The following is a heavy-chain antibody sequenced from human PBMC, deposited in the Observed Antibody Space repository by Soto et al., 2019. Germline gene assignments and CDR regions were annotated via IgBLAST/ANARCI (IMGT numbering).Heavy chain of an antibody. CDR1: GYTFIGYY. Sequence: GASVKVSCKASGYTFIGYYIHWVRQAPGQGLEWRGWINPNSGGTNYAQRFQGWVTMTRDRSISTAYMELSRLKSDDTAVYYCARVGGGLASLGYYGMDVWGQGTTVTVSS. V-gene: IGHV1-2*04. J-gene: IGHJ6*02. D-gene: IGHD3-10*01. CDR3: ARVGGGLASLGYYGMDV. CDR2: INPNSGGT.